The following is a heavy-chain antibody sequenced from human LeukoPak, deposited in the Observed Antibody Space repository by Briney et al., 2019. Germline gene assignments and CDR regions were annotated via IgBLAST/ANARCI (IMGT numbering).Heavy chain of an antibody. CDR2: IYSGGST. J-gene: IGHJ5*02. V-gene: IGHV3-66*01. CDR1: GFTFSSNY. CDR3: ARDLSGSYIS. Sequence: GGSLRLSCAASGFTFSSNYMSWVRQAPGKGLEWVSVIYSGGSTYYSDSVKSRFTISRDNSKNTLYLQMNSLRAEDTAVYYCARDLSGSYISWGQGTLVTVSS. D-gene: IGHD1-26*01.